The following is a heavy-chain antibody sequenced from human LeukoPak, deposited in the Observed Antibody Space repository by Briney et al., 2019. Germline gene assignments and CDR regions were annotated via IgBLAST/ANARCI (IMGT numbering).Heavy chain of an antibody. CDR1: GFTFSNYW. Sequence: PGGSLRLSCAASGFTFSNYWMSWVRQAPGKGLEWVADIKQDASEKYYVDSVKGRFTISRDNAKNSLYLQMNSLRAEDTAVYYCATSANGLAYWGQGTLLTVSS. CDR3: ATSANGLAY. J-gene: IGHJ4*02. D-gene: IGHD3/OR15-3a*01. CDR2: IKQDASEK. V-gene: IGHV3-7*01.